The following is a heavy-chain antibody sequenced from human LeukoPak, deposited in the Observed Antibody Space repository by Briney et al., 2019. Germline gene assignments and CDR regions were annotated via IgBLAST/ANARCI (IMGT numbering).Heavy chain of an antibody. CDR2: ISSSSSYI. D-gene: IGHD2-2*01. V-gene: IGHV3-21*01. CDR3: ARFGYCSSTSCSQSYYYYMDV. J-gene: IGHJ6*03. Sequence: GGSLRLSCAASGFTVSSNYMNWVRQAPGKGLEWVSSISSSSSYIYYADSVKGRFTISRDNAKNSLYLQMNSLRAEDTAVYYCARFGYCSSTSCSQSYYYYMDVWGKGTTVTVSS. CDR1: GFTVSSNY.